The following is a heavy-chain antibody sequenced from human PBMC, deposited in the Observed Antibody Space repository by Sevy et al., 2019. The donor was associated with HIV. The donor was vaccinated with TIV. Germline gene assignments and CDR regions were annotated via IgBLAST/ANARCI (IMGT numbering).Heavy chain of an antibody. Sequence: ASVKVFCKASGGTFSSYAISWVRQAPGQGLEWMGGIIPIFGTANYAQKFQGRVTITADESTSTAYMELSSLRSEDTAVYYCTREEITTVSHYYYGMDVWGQGTTVTVSS. J-gene: IGHJ6*02. CDR3: TREEITTVSHYYYGMDV. V-gene: IGHV1-69*13. CDR2: IIPIFGTA. D-gene: IGHD4-4*01. CDR1: GGTFSSYA.